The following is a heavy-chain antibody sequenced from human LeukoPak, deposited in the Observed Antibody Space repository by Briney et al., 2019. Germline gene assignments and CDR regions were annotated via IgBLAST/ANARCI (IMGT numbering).Heavy chain of an antibody. CDR3: ARDDYDILTGYPVYYFDY. J-gene: IGHJ4*02. CDR1: GVSISSSNSY. V-gene: IGHV4-39*02. D-gene: IGHD3-9*01. Sequence: SETLSLTCTVSGVSISSSNSYWGWIRQPPGKGLEWIGSIYYSGNTYYNASLKSQVSISIDTSKNRFSLKLTSVTAADTAVYYCARDDYDILTGYPVYYFDYWGQGTLVTVSS. CDR2: IYYSGNT.